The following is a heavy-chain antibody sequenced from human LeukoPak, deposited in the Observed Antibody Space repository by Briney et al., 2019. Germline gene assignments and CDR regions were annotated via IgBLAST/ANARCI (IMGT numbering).Heavy chain of an antibody. CDR1: GFTFYDYG. CDR3: ATSRIAAAGRDY. CDR2: INWSGGST. J-gene: IGHJ4*02. V-gene: IGHV3-20*04. D-gene: IGHD6-25*01. Sequence: GGSLRLSCAASGFTFYDYGMSWVRQAPGKGLERVSGINWSGGSTGYADSVKGRFPITRDNAKNSLYLQMNSLRAEDTALYYCATSRIAAAGRDYWGQGTLVTVPS.